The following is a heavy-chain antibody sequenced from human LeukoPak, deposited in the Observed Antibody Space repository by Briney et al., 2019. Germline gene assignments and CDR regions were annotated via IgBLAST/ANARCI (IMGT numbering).Heavy chain of an antibody. V-gene: IGHV5-51*01. CDR2: IYPGDSDI. J-gene: IGHJ5*02. CDR3: ARHSIAVEGSDTYGFDR. Sequence: GESLQISCKGSGSSFTSYWIGWVRQLPGKGLEWMGIIYPGDSDIKYSPSFQGQVTISVDKSISTAYLQWSSLKASDTAMYYCARHSIAVEGSDTYGFDRWGQGTLVTVSS. CDR1: GSSFTSYW. D-gene: IGHD6-19*01.